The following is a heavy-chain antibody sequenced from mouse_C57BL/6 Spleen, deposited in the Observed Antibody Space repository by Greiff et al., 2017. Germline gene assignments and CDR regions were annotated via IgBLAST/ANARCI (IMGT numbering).Heavy chain of an antibody. CDR2: IDPETGGT. CDR1: GYTFTDYE. D-gene: IGHD3-2*02. J-gene: IGHJ4*01. V-gene: IGHV1-15*01. CDR3: TRRGTAQSPRAMDY. Sequence: QVQLQQSGAELVRPGASVTLSCKASGYTFTDYEMHWVKQTPVHGLEWIGAIDPETGGTAYKQKFKGKAILTADKSSSTAYMELRRLTSEDSAVYYCTRRGTAQSPRAMDYWGQGTSVTVSS.